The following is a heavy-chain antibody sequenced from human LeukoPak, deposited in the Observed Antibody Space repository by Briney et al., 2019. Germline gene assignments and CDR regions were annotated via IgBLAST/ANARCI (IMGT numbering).Heavy chain of an antibody. CDR1: GFTFSSYG. CDR2: ISYDGSNK. CDR3: AKEGKYSGSYFDY. V-gene: IGHV3-30*18. Sequence: QPGGSLRLSCAASGFTFSSYGMPWVRQAPGKGLEWVAVISYDGSNKYYADSVKGRFTISRDNSKNTLYLQMNSLRAEDTAVYYCAKEGKYSGSYFDYWGQGTLVTVSS. J-gene: IGHJ4*02. D-gene: IGHD1-26*01.